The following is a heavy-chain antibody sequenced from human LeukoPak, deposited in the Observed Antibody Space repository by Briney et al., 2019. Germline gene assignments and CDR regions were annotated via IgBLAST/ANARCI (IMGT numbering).Heavy chain of an antibody. Sequence: PSETLSLTCTVSGGSISSYYWSWIRQPPGKGLEWIGYIYYSGSTNYNPSLKSRVTISVDASKNQFSLKLSSVTAADTAVYYCARVYYDFWTGYGSELDVWGKGTTVTVSS. CDR1: GGSISSYY. CDR2: IYYSGST. V-gene: IGHV4-59*01. J-gene: IGHJ6*04. CDR3: ARVYYDFWTGYGSELDV. D-gene: IGHD3-3*01.